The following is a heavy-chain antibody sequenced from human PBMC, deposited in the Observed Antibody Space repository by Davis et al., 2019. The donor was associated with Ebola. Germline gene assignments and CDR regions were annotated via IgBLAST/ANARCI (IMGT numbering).Heavy chain of an antibody. J-gene: IGHJ4*02. Sequence: ASVKVSCKASGYTFTGYYMHWVRQAPGQGLEWMGWINPNSGGTNYAQKFQGWVTMTRDTSISTAYMELNSLRSEDTALYYCARGRGHHESSGGDYWGQGTLVTVSS. D-gene: IGHD3-22*01. CDR1: GYTFTGYY. CDR3: ARGRGHHESSGGDY. V-gene: IGHV1-2*04. CDR2: INPNSGGT.